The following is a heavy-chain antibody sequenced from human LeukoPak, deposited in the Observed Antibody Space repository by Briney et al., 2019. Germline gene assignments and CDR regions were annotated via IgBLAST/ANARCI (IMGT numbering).Heavy chain of an antibody. D-gene: IGHD2-2*02. CDR1: VYTFTSYG. V-gene: IGHV1-18*01. Sequence: ASVKVSCKASVYTFTSYGISGVRQAPGQGLEWMGWISAYNGNTNYAQKLQGRVTMTTDTSTSTAYMELRSLRSDDTAVYYCARDDFHLPIPIVHNKAYYYYYGMDVWGQGTTVTVSS. J-gene: IGHJ6*02. CDR3: ARDDFHLPIPIVHNKAYYYYYGMDV. CDR2: ISAYNGNT.